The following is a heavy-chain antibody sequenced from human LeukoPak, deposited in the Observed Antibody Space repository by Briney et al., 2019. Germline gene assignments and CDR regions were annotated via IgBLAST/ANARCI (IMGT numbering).Heavy chain of an antibody. J-gene: IGHJ6*03. CDR3: AKGGDYTNYIDYMDV. V-gene: IGHV3-23*01. Sequence: GGSLRLSCAASGFTFSSHGMNWVRQAPGKGLEWVSAISGSGGSTYYADSVKGRFTISRDNSKNTLYLQMNSLRAEDTAVYYCAKGGDYTNYIDYMDVWGKGTTVTVSS. CDR2: ISGSGGST. D-gene: IGHD4-11*01. CDR1: GFTFSSHG.